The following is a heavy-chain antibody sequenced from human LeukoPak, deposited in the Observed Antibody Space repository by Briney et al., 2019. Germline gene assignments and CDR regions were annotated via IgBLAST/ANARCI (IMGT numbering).Heavy chain of an antibody. V-gene: IGHV4-4*07. CDR2: IYTSGST. Sequence: SETLSLTCTVSGGSISSYYWSWIRQPAGKGLEWIGRIYTSGSTNYNPSLKSRVTMSVDTSKNQFSLKLRSVTAADTAVYYCARDGAAAGDPQIDPWGQGTLVTVSS. CDR1: GGSISSYY. D-gene: IGHD6-13*01. J-gene: IGHJ5*02. CDR3: ARDGAAAGDPQIDP.